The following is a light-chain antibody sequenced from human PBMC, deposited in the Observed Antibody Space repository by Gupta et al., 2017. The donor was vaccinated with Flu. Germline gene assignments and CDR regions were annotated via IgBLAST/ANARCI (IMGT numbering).Light chain of an antibody. CDR2: ADS. J-gene: IGLJ2*01. Sequence: QSVLTQPASLSGSPRQSVTISCPDTSSRFGSQNRVSWYQQHPGKAPKRIIFADSKRPSGVSDRVSGYKSGNKASRTITGVEAEDEADEYWPSSNGSTSTGLFGGGTRLTVL. V-gene: IGLV2-23*01. CDR1: SSRFGSQNR. CDR3: PSSNGSTSTGL.